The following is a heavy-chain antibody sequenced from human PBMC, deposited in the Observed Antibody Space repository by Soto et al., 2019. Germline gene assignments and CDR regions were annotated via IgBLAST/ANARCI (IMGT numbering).Heavy chain of an antibody. Sequence: QVQVVESGGGVVQPGRSLRLSCTASGFTFRSHAMHWVRQAPGKGLEWVAQIWYDGSNKYYADSVKGRFTISRDNSKNSMYVQMDSLRVEDTAVYYCARDVQSLAPYDLDVWGQGTSVTVS. V-gene: IGHV3-33*01. CDR3: ARDVQSLAPYDLDV. D-gene: IGHD6-19*01. CDR2: IWYDGSNK. J-gene: IGHJ6*02. CDR1: GFTFRSHA.